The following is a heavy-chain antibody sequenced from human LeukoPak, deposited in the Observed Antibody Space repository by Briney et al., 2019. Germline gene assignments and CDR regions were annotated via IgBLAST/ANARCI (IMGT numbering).Heavy chain of an antibody. D-gene: IGHD1-14*01. V-gene: IGHV3-23*01. CDR1: GFTFSSYG. Sequence: LPGGSLRLSCAASGFTFSSYGMSWVRQAPGKGLEWVSAISGSGGSTYYADSVKGRFTISRDNSKNTLYLQMNSLRAEDTAIYYCAKTGGPYYFDYWGQGTLVTVSS. J-gene: IGHJ4*02. CDR2: ISGSGGST. CDR3: AKTGGPYYFDY.